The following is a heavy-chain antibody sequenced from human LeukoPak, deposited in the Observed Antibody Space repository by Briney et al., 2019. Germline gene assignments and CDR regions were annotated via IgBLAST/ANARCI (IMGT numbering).Heavy chain of an antibody. CDR3: ARQGAYSSAIGMGY. CDR1: GGTFSSYA. Sequence: ASVKVSCKASGGTFSSYAISWVRQAPGQGLEWMGMINPSGGGTSYAQKFQGRVTMTRDTSTRTVYMEVSSLKPEDTAVYYCARQGAYSSAIGMGYWGQGTLVTVSS. V-gene: IGHV1-46*01. D-gene: IGHD6-19*01. J-gene: IGHJ4*02. CDR2: INPSGGGT.